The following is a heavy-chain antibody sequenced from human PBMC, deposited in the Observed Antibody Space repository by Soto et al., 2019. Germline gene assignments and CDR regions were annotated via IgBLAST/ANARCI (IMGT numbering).Heavy chain of an antibody. Sequence: QVQLVESGGGVVQPGRSLRLSCAASGFTFSSYGMHWVRQAPGKGLEWVAVISSNGSNKFYADSVKGRFTISRDNSKNTLYLQMNSLRTEDTAVYYCARGYRGYDFGYYFDYWGQGTLVTVSS. CDR2: ISSNGSNK. V-gene: IGHV3-30*03. J-gene: IGHJ4*02. D-gene: IGHD5-12*01. CDR3: ARGYRGYDFGYYFDY. CDR1: GFTFSSYG.